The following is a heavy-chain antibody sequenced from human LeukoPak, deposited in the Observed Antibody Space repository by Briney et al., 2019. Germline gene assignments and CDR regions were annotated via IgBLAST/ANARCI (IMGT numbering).Heavy chain of an antibody. CDR2: ISTYNGNT. D-gene: IGHD5-18*01. V-gene: IGHV1-18*01. J-gene: IGHJ4*02. Sequence: ASVKVSCKASGYTFTSYDIDWVRQAPGQGLEWMGWISTYNGNTNYAQKLQGRVTMTTDTSTSTAYMELRSLRSDDTAMYYCARDRMDTGTYFDYWGQGTLVTVSS. CDR1: GYTFTSYD. CDR3: ARDRMDTGTYFDY.